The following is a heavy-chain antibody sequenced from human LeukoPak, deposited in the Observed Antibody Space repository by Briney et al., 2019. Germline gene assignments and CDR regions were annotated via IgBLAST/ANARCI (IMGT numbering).Heavy chain of an antibody. D-gene: IGHD2/OR15-2a*01. J-gene: IGHJ4*02. CDR1: GFTFSSYA. V-gene: IGHV3-30-3*01. Sequence: HAGGSLRLSCAASGFTFSSYAMHWVRQAPGKGLEWVAVISYDGSNKYYADSVKGRFTISRDNSKNTLYLQMNSLRAEDTAVYYCASFRQVLDYWGQGTLVTVSS. CDR2: ISYDGSNK. CDR3: ASFRQVLDY.